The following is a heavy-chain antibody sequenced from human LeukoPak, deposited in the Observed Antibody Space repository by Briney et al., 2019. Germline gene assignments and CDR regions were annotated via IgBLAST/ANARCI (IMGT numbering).Heavy chain of an antibody. Sequence: PGGSLRLSCAASGFTFSSYGMHWVRQAPGKGLEWVAVIWYDGSNKYYADSVKGRFTISRDNSKNTLYLQMNSLRAEDTAVYYCARVYDRVAFDIWGQGTMVTVSS. D-gene: IGHD3-22*01. CDR3: ARVYDRVAFDI. CDR1: GFTFSSYG. CDR2: IWYDGSNK. V-gene: IGHV3-33*01. J-gene: IGHJ3*02.